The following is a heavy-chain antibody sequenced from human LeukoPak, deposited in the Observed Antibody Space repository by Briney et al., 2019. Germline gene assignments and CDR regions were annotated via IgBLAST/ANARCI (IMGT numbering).Heavy chain of an antibody. CDR2: ISYDGSNK. CDR1: GFTFSSYG. CDR3: AKEAYYDSSYYFDY. Sequence: PGGSLRLSCAASGFTFSSYGMHWVRQAPGKGLEWVAAISYDGSNKYYADSVKGRFTISRDNSKNTLYLQMNSLRAEDTAVYYCAKEAYYDSSYYFDYWGQGTLVTVSS. V-gene: IGHV3-30*18. J-gene: IGHJ4*02. D-gene: IGHD3-3*01.